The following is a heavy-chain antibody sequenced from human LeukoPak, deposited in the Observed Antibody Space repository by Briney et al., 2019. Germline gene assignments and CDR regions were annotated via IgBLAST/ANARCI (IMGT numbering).Heavy chain of an antibody. V-gene: IGHV3-23*01. CDR1: GFTFNSYA. D-gene: IGHD6-19*01. CDR2: IFGGGGSA. CDR3: GKTTTGYSSGRYPGWPVDY. Sequence: PGGSLRLSCAASGFTFNSYAMYWVRQAPGKGLEWVSGIFGGGGSAHYADSVKGRFTISRDNSKNTVYLQMDSLRVEDTAVYYCGKTTTGYSSGRYPGWPVDYWGQGTLVTVSS. J-gene: IGHJ4*02.